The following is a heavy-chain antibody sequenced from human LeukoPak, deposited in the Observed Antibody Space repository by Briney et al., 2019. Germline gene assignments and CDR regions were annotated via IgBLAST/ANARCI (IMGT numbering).Heavy chain of an antibody. CDR3: ARAGGYASSWAY. CDR2: IKQDGSEK. Sequence: PGGSLRLSCAASGFTFSSYWMSWVRQAPGKGLEWVANIKQDGSEKNYVDSVKGRVTISRDNAKNSLDLQMNSLRGEDTAVYYCARAGGYASSWAYWGQGTLVTVSS. V-gene: IGHV3-7*01. J-gene: IGHJ4*02. CDR1: GFTFSSYW. D-gene: IGHD5-12*01.